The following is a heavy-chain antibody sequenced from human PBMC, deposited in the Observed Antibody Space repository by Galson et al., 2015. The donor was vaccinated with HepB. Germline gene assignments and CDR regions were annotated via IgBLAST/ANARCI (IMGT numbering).Heavy chain of an antibody. V-gene: IGHV1-69*02. CDR1: GDTLTSYS. Sequence: SLKVSCKASGDTLTSYSIGWLRQAPGQGLEWMGRIIAVLDLPEYAQKFQGRVTITADRSTSTAYMELSSLRSDDTAVYFCARWGMDAFDVWGQGTKVTVSS. D-gene: IGHD7-27*01. CDR3: ARWGMDAFDV. J-gene: IGHJ3*01. CDR2: IIAVLDLP.